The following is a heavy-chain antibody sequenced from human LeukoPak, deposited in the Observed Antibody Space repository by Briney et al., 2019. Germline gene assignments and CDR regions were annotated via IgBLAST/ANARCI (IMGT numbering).Heavy chain of an antibody. CDR1: GYTLTELS. D-gene: IGHD3-10*01. Sequence: ASVKVSCKVSGYTLTELSMHWVRQAPGKGLEWMGGFDPEDGETIYAQKFQSRVTMTRDTSTSTVYMELSSLRSEETAVYYCGRERVGSVDYWGQGTLVTVSS. CDR3: GRERVGSVDY. V-gene: IGHV1-24*01. CDR2: FDPEDGET. J-gene: IGHJ4*02.